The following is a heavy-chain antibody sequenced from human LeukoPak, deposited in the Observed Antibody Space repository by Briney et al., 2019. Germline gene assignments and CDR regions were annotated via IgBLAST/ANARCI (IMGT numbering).Heavy chain of an antibody. J-gene: IGHJ4*02. V-gene: IGHV3-30-3*01. CDR3: ARIRITYSSVSSFGY. CDR2: ISYDGSSE. Sequence: PGRSLRLSCAASGFTFSSYAMHWVRQAPGKGLEWVALISYDGSSEYYADSVKGRFTISRDNSMNTLYLQMISLRAEDTAVYYCARIRITYSSVSSFGYWGQGTLVIVSS. CDR1: GFTFSSYA. D-gene: IGHD6-19*01.